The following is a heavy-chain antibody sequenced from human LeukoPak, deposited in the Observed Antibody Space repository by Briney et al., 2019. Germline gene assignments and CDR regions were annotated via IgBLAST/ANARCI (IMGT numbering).Heavy chain of an antibody. CDR2: ISGSGGST. D-gene: IGHD3-22*01. CDR1: GFTFSSYA. Sequence: GGSLRLSCAASGFTFSSYAMSWVRQALGKGLEWVSAISGSGGSTYYADSVKGRFTISRDNSKNTLYLQMNSLRAEDTAVYYCAREDYYDSSGHYAFDIWGQGTMVTVSS. V-gene: IGHV3-23*01. J-gene: IGHJ3*02. CDR3: AREDYYDSSGHYAFDI.